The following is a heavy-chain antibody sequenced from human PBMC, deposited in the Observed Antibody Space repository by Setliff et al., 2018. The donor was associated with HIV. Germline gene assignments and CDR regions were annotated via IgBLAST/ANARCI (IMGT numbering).Heavy chain of an antibody. CDR3: ARAAYSGPYVWEPATDL. Sequence: PSETLSLTCSVSGGSIRSGSYYWSWIRQPAGKGLEWIGHIYSTGGTRYNPSLESRLTILVDTSRNQFSLNLSSVTAADTAVYYCARAAYSGPYVWEPATDLWGRGTLVTVSS. J-gene: IGHJ2*01. D-gene: IGHD1-26*01. CDR2: IYSTGGT. V-gene: IGHV4-61*09. CDR1: GGSIRSGSYY.